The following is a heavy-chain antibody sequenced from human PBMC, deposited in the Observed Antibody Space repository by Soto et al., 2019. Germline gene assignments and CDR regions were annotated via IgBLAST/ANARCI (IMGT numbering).Heavy chain of an antibody. D-gene: IGHD4-17*01. V-gene: IGHV3-23*01. CDR3: AKDTRYGDYVRWFDS. CDR1: GFTFSSYA. J-gene: IGHJ5*01. Sequence: EVHLLESGGGLVQPGGSLRLSCEASGFTFSSYAMTWVRQAPGRGLEGVSGITGSGGRTYYADSVKGRFTISRDNSKSTLYLQRNSLRAEDTAVYYFAKDTRYGDYVRWFDSWGQGTLVTVSS. CDR2: ITGSGGRT.